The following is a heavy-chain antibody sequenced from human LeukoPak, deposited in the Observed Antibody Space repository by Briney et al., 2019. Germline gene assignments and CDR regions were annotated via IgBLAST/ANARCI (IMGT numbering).Heavy chain of an antibody. J-gene: IGHJ6*03. CDR3: ARVFDSGSQAYFYYMDV. CDR1: GGSISSYY. CDR2: IYYSGST. D-gene: IGHD3-10*01. Sequence: PSETLSLTCTVSGGSISSYYWSWIRQPPGKGLEWIGYIYYSGSTNYNPSPKSRVTMSVDTSKNQFSLKVSSVTAADTAVYYCARVFDSGSQAYFYYMDVWGKGTTVTISS. V-gene: IGHV4-59*01.